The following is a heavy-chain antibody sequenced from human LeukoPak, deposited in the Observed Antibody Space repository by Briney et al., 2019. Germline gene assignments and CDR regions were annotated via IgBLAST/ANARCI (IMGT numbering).Heavy chain of an antibody. CDR2: ISGNGAAT. CDR1: GFTFSNHA. V-gene: IGHV3-23*01. CDR3: AKAFYGSGSSQLDY. Sequence: PGGSLRLSCAASGFTFSNHAMNWVRQAPGKGLEWVSTISGNGAATYYADSVKGRFTISRDNSKNTLYVQMNSLRAEDTAVYYCAKAFYGSGSSQLDYWGQGTLVTVSS. J-gene: IGHJ4*02. D-gene: IGHD3-10*01.